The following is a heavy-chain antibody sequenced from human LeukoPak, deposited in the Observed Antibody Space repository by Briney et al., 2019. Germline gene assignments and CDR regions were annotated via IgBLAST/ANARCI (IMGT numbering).Heavy chain of an antibody. J-gene: IGHJ4*02. CDR2: IIPILGIA. V-gene: IGHV1-69*02. Sequence: KVSCKASGDTFSIYTISCVRQAPGQGLEWMGRIIPILGIANYEQKFQGRVTITADKSTSTAYMELSSLRSEDTDVYYCAAEHFWGQGTLVTVSS. D-gene: IGHD3-3*02. CDR1: GDTFSIYT. CDR3: AAEHF.